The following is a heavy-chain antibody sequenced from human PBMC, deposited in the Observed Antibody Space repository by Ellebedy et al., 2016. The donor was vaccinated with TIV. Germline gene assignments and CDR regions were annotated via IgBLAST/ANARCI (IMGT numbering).Heavy chain of an antibody. J-gene: IGHJ3*02. Sequence: GESLKISCVASGFTFSSYSMNWVRQAPGKGLEWVSYISSSSSTIYYADSVKGRFTISRDNAKNSLYLQMNSLRAEDTAVYYCASLGLVRGGDAFDIWGQGTMVTVSS. CDR3: ASLGLVRGGDAFDI. CDR1: GFTFSSYS. V-gene: IGHV3-48*01. CDR2: ISSSSSTI. D-gene: IGHD3-16*01.